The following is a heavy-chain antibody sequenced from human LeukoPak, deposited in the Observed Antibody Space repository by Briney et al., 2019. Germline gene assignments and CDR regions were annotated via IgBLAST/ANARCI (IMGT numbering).Heavy chain of an antibody. Sequence: SETLSLTCTVSGGSISTYYWSWIRQPPGKGLEWIGEINHSESTNYNPSLKSRVTISVDTSKNQFSLKLSSVTAADTAVYYCARRLSKYYYYMDVWGKGTTVTVSS. J-gene: IGHJ6*03. D-gene: IGHD4-11*01. CDR3: ARRLSKYYYYMDV. CDR1: GGSISTYY. CDR2: INHSEST. V-gene: IGHV4-34*01.